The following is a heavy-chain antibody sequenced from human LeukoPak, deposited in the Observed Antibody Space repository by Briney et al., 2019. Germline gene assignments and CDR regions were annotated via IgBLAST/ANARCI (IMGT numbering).Heavy chain of an antibody. CDR1: GFTFSNYG. CDR2: IWYDGSQK. D-gene: IGHD2-2*01. Sequence: RGSLRLSCEAPGFTFSNYGFHWVRLAPGKGLEWVAVIWYDGSQKYHADSVKGRFTIYRDDSKNTLYLQMNSLRAEDTAVYYCATEGGQLTQLNYWGRGTPVTVSS. V-gene: IGHV3-33*01. J-gene: IGHJ4*02. CDR3: ATEGGQLTQLNY.